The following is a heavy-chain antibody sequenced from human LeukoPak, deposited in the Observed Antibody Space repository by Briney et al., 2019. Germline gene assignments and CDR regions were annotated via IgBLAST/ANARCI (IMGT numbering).Heavy chain of an antibody. V-gene: IGHV1-69*06. CDR2: IIPIFGTA. Sequence: SVKVSCKASGGTFSSYAISWVRQAPGQGLEWMGGIIPIFGTANYAQKFQGRVTITADKSTSTAYMELSSLRSEDTAVYYCARDNIAAAGTGWYFDYWGQGTLVTVSS. J-gene: IGHJ4*02. CDR1: GGTFSSYA. D-gene: IGHD6-13*01. CDR3: ARDNIAAAGTGWYFDY.